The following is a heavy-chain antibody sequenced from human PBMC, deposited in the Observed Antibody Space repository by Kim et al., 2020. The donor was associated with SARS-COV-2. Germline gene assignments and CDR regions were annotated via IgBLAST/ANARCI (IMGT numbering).Heavy chain of an antibody. J-gene: IGHJ6*02. Sequence: SGPTLVNPTQTLTLTCTFSGFSLSTSGVGVGWIRQPPGKALEWLSLIYWDDDKRYSPSLKSRLTITKDTSKNQVVLTMTNMDPVDTATYYCAHIGFSGYGAQDYYYGMDVCVRGTTVTVSS. D-gene: IGHD5-12*01. CDR1: GFSLSTSGVG. CDR2: IYWDDDK. CDR3: AHIGFSGYGAQDYYYGMDV. V-gene: IGHV2-5*02.